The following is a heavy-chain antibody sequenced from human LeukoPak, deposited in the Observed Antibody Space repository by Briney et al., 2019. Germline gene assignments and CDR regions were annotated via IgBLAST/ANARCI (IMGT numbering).Heavy chain of an antibody. V-gene: IGHV1-2*02. J-gene: IGHJ4*02. CDR3: SRHPYSGSYHFDY. CDR2: INPISGGT. D-gene: IGHD1-26*01. CDR1: GYIFTFYY. Sequence: GASVTVSFTASGYIFTFYYMHWVRQAPGQGLEWKGWINPISGGTNSAQKFQGRVTMTRDTSISTDYMELSRLTPDDTAVYYYSRHPYSGSYHFDYWGQGTLVTVSS.